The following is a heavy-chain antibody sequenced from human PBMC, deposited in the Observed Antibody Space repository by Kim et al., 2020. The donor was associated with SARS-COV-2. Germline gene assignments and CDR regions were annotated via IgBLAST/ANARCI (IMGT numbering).Heavy chain of an antibody. D-gene: IGHD5-12*01. CDR2: IIPIFGTA. J-gene: IGHJ4*02. V-gene: IGHV1-69*13. Sequence: SVKVSCKASGGTFSSYAISWVRQAPGQGLEWMGGIIPIFGTANYAHKFQGRVTITADESTSTAYMELSSLRSEDTAVYYCARGLVATSYYFDYWGQGTLVTVSS. CDR1: GGTFSSYA. CDR3: ARGLVATSYYFDY.